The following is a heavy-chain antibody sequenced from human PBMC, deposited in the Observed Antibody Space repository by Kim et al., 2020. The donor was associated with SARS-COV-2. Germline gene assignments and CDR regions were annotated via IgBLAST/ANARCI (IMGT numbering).Heavy chain of an antibody. J-gene: IGHJ6*03. D-gene: IGHD3-3*01. CDR1: GYTFTSYA. V-gene: IGHV7-4-1*02. CDR3: ARDPLITYYDFWSGGTADYYMDV. Sequence: ASVKVSCKASGYTFTSYAMNWVRQAPGQGLEWMGWINTNTGNPTYAQGFTGRFVFSLDTSVSTAYLQISSLKAEDTAVYYCARDPLITYYDFWSGGTADYYMDVWGKGTTVTVSS. CDR2: INTNTGNP.